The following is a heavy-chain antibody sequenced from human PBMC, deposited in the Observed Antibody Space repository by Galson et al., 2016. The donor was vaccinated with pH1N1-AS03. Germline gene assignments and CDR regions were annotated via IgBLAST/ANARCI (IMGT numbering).Heavy chain of an antibody. CDR3: IKEGNRLQSRRSDAFDI. Sequence: SLRLSCAASGFTFRTFSIYWVRQAPGKGLEYVSGISDNGINTYYADPVKARLTIPRDESKNTVYLQMSSLRTEDTAVYYCIKEGNRLQSRRSDAFDIWGRGTMVTVSS. J-gene: IGHJ3*02. D-gene: IGHD5-18*01. V-gene: IGHV3-64D*06. CDR2: ISDNGINT. CDR1: GFTFRTFS.